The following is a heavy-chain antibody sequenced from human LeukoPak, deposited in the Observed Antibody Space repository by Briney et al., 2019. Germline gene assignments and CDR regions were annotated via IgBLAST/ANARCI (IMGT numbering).Heavy chain of an antibody. V-gene: IGHV3-7*01. CDR3: ARTIGGAMVDYFDY. CDR2: IKQDGSEK. D-gene: IGHD4/OR15-4a*01. CDR1: GFTFSSYW. J-gene: IGHJ4*02. Sequence: GGPLRLSCAASGFTFSSYWMSWARQAPGKGLEWVANIKQDGSEKYYVDSVKGRFTISRDNDKNSLYLQMNSLRAEDTAVYYCARTIGGAMVDYFDYWGQGTLVTVSS.